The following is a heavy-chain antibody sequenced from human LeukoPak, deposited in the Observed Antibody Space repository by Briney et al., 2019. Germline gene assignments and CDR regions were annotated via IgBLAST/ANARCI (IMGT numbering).Heavy chain of an antibody. V-gene: IGHV3-11*04. Sequence: PGGSLRLSCAASGFTFSDYYMSWIRQAPGKGLEWVSYISSSGSTIYYADSVKGRFTISRDNAKNSLYLQMNSLRAEDTAVYYCARVGTAMVTIVAPYYMDVWGKGTTVTVSS. CDR2: ISSSGSTI. CDR1: GFTFSDYY. CDR3: ARVGTAMVTIVAPYYMDV. D-gene: IGHD5-18*01. J-gene: IGHJ6*03.